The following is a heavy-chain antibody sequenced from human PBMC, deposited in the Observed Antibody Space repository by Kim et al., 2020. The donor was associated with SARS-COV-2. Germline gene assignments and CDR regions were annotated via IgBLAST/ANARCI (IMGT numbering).Heavy chain of an antibody. CDR2: IIPIFGTA. D-gene: IGHD2-2*01. V-gene: IGHV1-69*13. Sequence: SVKVSCKASGGTFSSYAISWVRQAPGQGLEWMGGIIPIFGTANYAQKFQGRVTITADESTSTAYMELSSLRSEDTAVYYCARVPICSSTSCYYYYYYGMDVWGQGTTVTVSS. J-gene: IGHJ6*02. CDR3: ARVPICSSTSCYYYYYYGMDV. CDR1: GGTFSSYA.